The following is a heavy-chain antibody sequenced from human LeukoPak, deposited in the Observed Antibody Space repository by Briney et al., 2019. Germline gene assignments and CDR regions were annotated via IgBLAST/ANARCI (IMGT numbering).Heavy chain of an antibody. CDR1: GYSFTGYF. CDR2: IDPNSGDT. Sequence: ASVKVSCKASGYSFTGYFIHWVRQAPGQGLEWMGCIDPNSGDTKYAQKFQGRVTVTRDTSITTAYMELSRLRSDDTAVYYCAREPDYGDFALPDYWGQGTLVTVSS. J-gene: IGHJ4*02. CDR3: AREPDYGDFALPDY. V-gene: IGHV1-2*02. D-gene: IGHD4-17*01.